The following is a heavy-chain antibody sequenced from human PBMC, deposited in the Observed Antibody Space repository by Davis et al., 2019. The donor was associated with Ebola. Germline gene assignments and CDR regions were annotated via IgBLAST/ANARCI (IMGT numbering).Heavy chain of an antibody. J-gene: IGHJ4*02. D-gene: IGHD5-12*01. Sequence: ASVKVSCKTSGYTFTGFYIYWVRQAPGQRLEWMGWINGGIGTTKYSQDFQGRVSITRDTSASTAYMELNSLRSEDTAVYYCARNAWLPSLHFDYWGQGTRVTVSS. CDR1: GYTFTGFY. V-gene: IGHV1-3*01. CDR2: INGGIGTT. CDR3: ARNAWLPSLHFDY.